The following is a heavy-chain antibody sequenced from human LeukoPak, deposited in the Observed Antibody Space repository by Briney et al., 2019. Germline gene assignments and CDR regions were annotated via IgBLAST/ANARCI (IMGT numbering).Heavy chain of an antibody. J-gene: IGHJ3*01. CDR2: IIPILGIA. D-gene: IGHD6-13*01. CDR1: EGTFSTDS. CDR3: ARDPGQPWDAFDV. Sequence: ASVKVSCKASEGTFSTDSIAWVRQAPGQGLEGMGRIIPILGIANYAQRFQVRVTITADKSTRTAYMELSSLRSEDTAIYYCARDPGQPWDAFDVWGQGTMVTVSS. V-gene: IGHV1-69*04.